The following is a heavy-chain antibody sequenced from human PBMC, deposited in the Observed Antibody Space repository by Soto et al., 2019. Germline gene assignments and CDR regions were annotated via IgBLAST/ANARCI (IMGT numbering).Heavy chain of an antibody. CDR3: ARGRYVDY. V-gene: IGHV1-18*01. J-gene: IGHJ4*02. CDR2: ISAHNGNT. CDR1: GYAFTTYG. Sequence: QVHLVQSGAEVKKPGASVKVSCKGSGYAFTTYGITWVRQAPGQGLEWMGWISAHNGNTNYAQKLKGRVTVTSDTSTSTAYMELRNLRSDDTAVYYCARGRYVDYWGQGALVTVSS. D-gene: IGHD1-1*01.